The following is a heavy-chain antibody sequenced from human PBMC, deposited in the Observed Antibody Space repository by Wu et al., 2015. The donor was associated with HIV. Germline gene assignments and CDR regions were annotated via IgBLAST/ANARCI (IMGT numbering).Heavy chain of an antibody. CDR1: GGTFSSYA. V-gene: IGHV1-69*01. CDR3: ARSPGSERFLEWDY. J-gene: IGHJ4*02. D-gene: IGHD3-3*01. Sequence: QVQLVQSGAEVKKPGSSVKVSCKASGGTFSSYAISWVRQAPGQGLEWMGGINIPIFGTANYAQKFQGRVTITADESTSTAYMELSSLRSEDTAVYYCARSPGSERFLEWDYWGQGTLVTVSS. CDR2: INIPIFGTA.